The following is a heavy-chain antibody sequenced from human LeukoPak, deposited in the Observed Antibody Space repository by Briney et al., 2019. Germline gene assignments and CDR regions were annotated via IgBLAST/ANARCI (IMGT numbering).Heavy chain of an antibody. CDR3: ARGRIAVAGPDWFDP. CDR1: GYTFTSYD. V-gene: IGHV1-8*01. J-gene: IGHJ5*02. CDR2: MNPNSGNT. Sequence: ASVKVSCKASGYTFTSYDINWVRQATGQGLEWMGWMNPNSGNTGYAQKFQGRVTMTRNTSISTAYMELSSLRSEDTAVYYCARGRIAVAGPDWFDPWGQGTLVTVSS. D-gene: IGHD6-13*01.